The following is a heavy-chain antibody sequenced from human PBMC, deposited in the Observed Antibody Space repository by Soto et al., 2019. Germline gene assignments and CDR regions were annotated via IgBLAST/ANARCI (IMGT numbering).Heavy chain of an antibody. Sequence: ASVKVSCKASGGTFSSYAISWVRQAPGQGLEWMGGIIPIFGTANYAQKFQGRVTITADESTSTAYMELSSLRSEDTAVYYCARAGRTYHDTGYYFDYCGQRTLVTVSS. CDR3: ARAGRTYHDTGYYFDY. CDR1: GGTFSSYA. CDR2: IIPIFGTA. J-gene: IGHJ4*02. D-gene: IGHD1-7*01. V-gene: IGHV1-69*13.